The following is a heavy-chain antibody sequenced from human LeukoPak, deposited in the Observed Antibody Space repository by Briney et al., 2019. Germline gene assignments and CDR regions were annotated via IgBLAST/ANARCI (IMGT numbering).Heavy chain of an antibody. CDR3: ARALGSVPLSTDY. CDR2: ICGSGSST. CDR1: GFTFSSYP. D-gene: IGHD3-10*01. V-gene: IGHV3-23*01. J-gene: IGHJ4*02. Sequence: GGSLRLSCAASGFTFSSYPMSWVRQAPGKVLEWVWAICGSGSSTYFADSVKGRFTISRDNSKNTLYLQMNRLRADDTAVYYCARALGSVPLSTDYWGQGTLVTVSS.